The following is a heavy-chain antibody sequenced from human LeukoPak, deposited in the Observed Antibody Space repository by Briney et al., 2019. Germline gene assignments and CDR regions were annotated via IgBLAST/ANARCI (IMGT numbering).Heavy chain of an antibody. V-gene: IGHV1-46*01. CDR1: GYTFTSYY. CDR3: ARDGCSGGSCGALAY. D-gene: IGHD2-15*01. CDR2: INPSGGST. J-gene: IGHJ4*02. Sequence: EXSVKISCKASGYTFTSYYMHWVRQAPGQGLEWMGIINPSGGSTSYAQKFQGRVTMTRDTSTSTVYMELSSLRSEDTAVYYCARDGCSGGSCGALAYWGQGTLVTVSS.